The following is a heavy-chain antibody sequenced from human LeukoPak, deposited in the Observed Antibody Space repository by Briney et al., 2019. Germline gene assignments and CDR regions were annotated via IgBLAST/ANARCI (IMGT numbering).Heavy chain of an antibody. CDR3: ARDVRDIVVVPAAHHNWFDP. D-gene: IGHD2-2*01. CDR1: GGTFSSYA. J-gene: IGHJ5*02. V-gene: IGHV1-69*06. CDR2: IIPIFGTA. Sequence: SVKVSCKASGGTFSSYAISWVRQAPGQGLEWMGGIIPIFGTANYAQKFQGRVTITADRSTSTAYMELSSLRSEDTAVYYCARDVRDIVVVPAAHHNWFDPWGQGTLVTVSS.